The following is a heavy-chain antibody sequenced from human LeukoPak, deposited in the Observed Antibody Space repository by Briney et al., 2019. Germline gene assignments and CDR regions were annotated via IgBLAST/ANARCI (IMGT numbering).Heavy chain of an antibody. J-gene: IGHJ6*02. Sequence: SQTLSLTCAISGDSVSSITAAWNWSRQSPSRGLEWLGRTYYRSKWYNDYAVSVRSRITINPDTSKNQFSLQLNSVTPEDTAVYYCTRQYSSGWSYYYGLDVWGQGTTVAVSS. CDR2: TYYRSKWYN. CDR3: TRQYSSGWSYYYGLDV. V-gene: IGHV6-1*01. D-gene: IGHD6-19*01. CDR1: GDSVSSITAA.